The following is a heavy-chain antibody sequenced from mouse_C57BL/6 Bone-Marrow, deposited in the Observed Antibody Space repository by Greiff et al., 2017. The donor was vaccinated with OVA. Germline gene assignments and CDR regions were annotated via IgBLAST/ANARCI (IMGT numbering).Heavy chain of an antibody. CDR3: LDSSGYGFAY. J-gene: IGHJ3*01. D-gene: IGHD3-2*02. Sequence: VQLQQSGTVLARPGASVKMSCKTSGYTFTSYWMHWVKQRPGQGLEWIGAIYPGNSDTSYNQKFKGKAKLTAVTSASTVYMELSSLTNEDSAVYYCLDSSGYGFAYWGQGTLVTVSA. V-gene: IGHV1-5*01. CDR1: GYTFTSYW. CDR2: IYPGNSDT.